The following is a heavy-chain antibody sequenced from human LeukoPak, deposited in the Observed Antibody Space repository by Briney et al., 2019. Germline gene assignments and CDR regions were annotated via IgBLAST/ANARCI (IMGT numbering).Heavy chain of an antibody. V-gene: IGHV3-15*01. CDR3: TTDGPPGYYDSSGYYYY. J-gene: IGHJ4*02. CDR2: IKSKTDGGTT. CDR1: GFTFSSYW. D-gene: IGHD3-22*01. Sequence: GGSLRLSCAASGFTFSSYWMSWVRQAPGKGLEWVGRIKSKTDGGTTDYAAPVKGRFTISRDDSKNTLYLQMNSLKTEDTAVYYCTTDGPPGYYDSSGYYYYWGQGTLVTVSS.